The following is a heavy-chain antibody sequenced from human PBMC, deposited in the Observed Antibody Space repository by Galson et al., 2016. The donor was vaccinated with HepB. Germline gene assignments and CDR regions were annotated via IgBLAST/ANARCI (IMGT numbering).Heavy chain of an antibody. Sequence: SLRLSCAVSGVSVNSNYMSWVRQAPGKGLEWVSIVYTNGNRYYADSVKGRFTISRDNSQNTLYLHMNRLRAEDTAVYYCARVDGGGSCWSTYYFHYWGQGTLVTVSS. V-gene: IGHV3-53*01. D-gene: IGHD6-19*01. CDR2: VYTNGNR. CDR3: ARVDGGGSCWSTYYFHY. CDR1: GVSVNSNY. J-gene: IGHJ4*02.